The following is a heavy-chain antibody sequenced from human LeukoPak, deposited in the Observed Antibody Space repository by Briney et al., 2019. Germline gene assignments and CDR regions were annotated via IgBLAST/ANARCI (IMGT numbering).Heavy chain of an antibody. D-gene: IGHD6-19*01. CDR1: GGSISTSTYY. V-gene: IGHV4-39*01. Sequence: SETLSLTCTVSGGSISTSTYYWGWIRQPPGKGLEWIGSIYYSGSTFYNPSLKSRVTISLDTSKNQFSLKLTSVTAADTAVYYCATFSYSSGWSDYWGQGTLVTVSS. J-gene: IGHJ4*02. CDR2: IYYSGST. CDR3: ATFSYSSGWSDY.